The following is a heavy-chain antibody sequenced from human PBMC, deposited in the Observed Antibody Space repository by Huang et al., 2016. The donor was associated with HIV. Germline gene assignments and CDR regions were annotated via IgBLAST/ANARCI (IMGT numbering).Heavy chain of an antibody. V-gene: IGHV1-18*01. CDR1: GYSLTSYD. D-gene: IGHD6-19*01. CDR2: INVNNGNT. CDR3: ARGDSGWSYDACNI. Sequence: QVQLVQSGAELKKPGASVRVSCKASGYSLTSYDINWVRLAPGQGPEWMGWINVNNGNTEYAQNFQGRFTMTTDTSTNTADMELRSLRSDDTAVYYCARGDSGWSYDACNIWGQGTMVTVSS. J-gene: IGHJ3*02.